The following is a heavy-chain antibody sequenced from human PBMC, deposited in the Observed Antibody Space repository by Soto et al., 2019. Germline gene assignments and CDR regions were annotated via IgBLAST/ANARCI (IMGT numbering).Heavy chain of an antibody. CDR1: GGSISSSTYY. V-gene: IGHV4-39*01. J-gene: IGHJ5*02. Sequence: ASETLSLTCSGSGGSISSSTYYWGWIRQPPGKRLEWIASVYYNGNTYYNPSLNGRVTISVDTSKNHFSLRLRSVTAADTAVYYCARQGRGANNGVFTWPDGETWFDTWGQGARVTVSS. CDR3: ARQGRGANNGVFTWPDGETWFDT. D-gene: IGHD2-8*01. CDR2: VYYNGNT.